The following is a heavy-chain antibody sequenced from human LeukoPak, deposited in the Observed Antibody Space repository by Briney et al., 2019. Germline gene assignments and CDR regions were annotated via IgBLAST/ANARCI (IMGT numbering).Heavy chain of an antibody. CDR3: ARHSRSKYDYVWGSYRNNWFDP. D-gene: IGHD3-16*02. J-gene: IGHJ5*02. CDR1: GGSISSSSYY. V-gene: IGHV4-39*07. Sequence: PSETLSLTCTVSGGSISSSSYYWGWIRQPPGKGLEWIGSIYYSGSTYYNPSLKSRVTISVDTSKNQFSLKLSSVTAADTAVYYCARHSRSKYDYVWGSYRNNWFDPWGQGTLVTVSS. CDR2: IYYSGST.